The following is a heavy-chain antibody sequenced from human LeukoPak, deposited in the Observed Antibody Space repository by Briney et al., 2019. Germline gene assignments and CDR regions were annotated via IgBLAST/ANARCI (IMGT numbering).Heavy chain of an antibody. CDR2: TYYRSKWNT. CDR3: VRGSPGGRLDP. V-gene: IGHV6-1*01. J-gene: IGHJ5*02. D-gene: IGHD2-15*01. Sequence: SQTLSLTCAISGDSVSSSTTTWNWIRQSPSGGLEWLGRTYYRSKWNTDYAVSVRSRIGINPDTSKNQLSLQLNSVTPEDTAIYYCVRGSPGGRLDPWGQGTLVTVSS. CDR1: GDSVSSSTTT.